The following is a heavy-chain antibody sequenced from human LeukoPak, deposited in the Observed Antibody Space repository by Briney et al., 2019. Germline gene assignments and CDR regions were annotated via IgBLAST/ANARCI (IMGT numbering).Heavy chain of an antibody. CDR2: INISGST. CDR1: GGSISSDY. Sequence: SETLSLTCTVSGGSISSDYWSWIRQPAGKGLEWIGRINISGSTNYNPSLESRVTMSVDTSKNQFSLKLSSVTAADTAVYYCAREKSSWSGLDAFDIWGQGTMVTVSS. J-gene: IGHJ3*02. V-gene: IGHV4-4*07. D-gene: IGHD6-13*01. CDR3: AREKSSWSGLDAFDI.